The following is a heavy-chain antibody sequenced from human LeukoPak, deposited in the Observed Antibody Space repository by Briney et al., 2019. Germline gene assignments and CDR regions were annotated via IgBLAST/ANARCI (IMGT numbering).Heavy chain of an antibody. J-gene: IGHJ4*02. CDR3: ERDNSHVSHRPRNDYLY. CDR2: INPSGGST. D-gene: IGHD2/OR15-2a*01. CDR1: GYTFTSYY. V-gene: IGHV1-46*01. Sequence: ASVKVSCKASGYTFTSYYMHWVRQAPGQGLEWMGIINPSGGSTSYAQKFQGRVTMTRDTSTSTVYMELSSLRSEDTAVYYCERDNSHVSHRPRNDYLYWGQGTLVTVSS.